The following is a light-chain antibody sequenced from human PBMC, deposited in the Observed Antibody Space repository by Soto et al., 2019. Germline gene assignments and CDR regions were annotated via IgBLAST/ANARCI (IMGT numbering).Light chain of an antibody. V-gene: IGKV3-11*01. CDR3: QLRTKWQVS. CDR2: DAS. Sequence: IVLTKSPVTLSVSTPERATLSCRASQSVGSYLAWYQQKPGQAPRLLIYDASNRATGIPARFSGSGSGTDFTLTISSLEPEDFAVYYCQLRTKWQVSLAQGTRPEIK. J-gene: IGKJ5*01. CDR1: QSVGSY.